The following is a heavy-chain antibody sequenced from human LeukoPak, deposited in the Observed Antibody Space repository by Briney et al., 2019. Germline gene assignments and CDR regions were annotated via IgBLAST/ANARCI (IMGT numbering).Heavy chain of an antibody. CDR1: GGSISEYY. CDR2: ISYNGIT. V-gene: IGHV4-59*08. Sequence: PSETLSLTCTVSGGSISEYYWSWIRQPPGKGLEWIAYISYNGITNYNPSLKSRVTISVDTSKNQFSLKLSSVTAAVTAVYYCARHMSGDYDYWGQGTLVTVSS. CDR3: ARHMSGDYDY. D-gene: IGHD3-10*02. J-gene: IGHJ4*02.